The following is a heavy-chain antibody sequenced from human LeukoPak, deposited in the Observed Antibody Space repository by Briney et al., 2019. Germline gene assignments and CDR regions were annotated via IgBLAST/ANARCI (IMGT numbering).Heavy chain of an antibody. D-gene: IGHD5-24*01. Sequence: GRSLRLSCAASGFIFSSYDMHWVRQAPGKGLEWVAVISYDGSNKYYADSVKGRFTISRDNSKNTLYLEMNSLRPEDTAVYYCARDRRWLQYSDYWGQGTLVTVSS. CDR3: ARDRRWLQYSDY. V-gene: IGHV3-30*03. J-gene: IGHJ4*02. CDR1: GFIFSSYD. CDR2: ISYDGSNK.